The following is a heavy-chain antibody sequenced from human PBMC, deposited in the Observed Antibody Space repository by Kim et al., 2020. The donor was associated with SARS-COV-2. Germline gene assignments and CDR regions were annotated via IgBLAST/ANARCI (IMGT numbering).Heavy chain of an antibody. D-gene: IGHD3-10*01. CDR3: ASRPRVRGVTYYYYGMDV. CDR2: IIPIFGTA. V-gene: IGHV1-69*13. J-gene: IGHJ6*02. CDR1: GGTFSSYA. Sequence: SVKVSCKASGGTFSSYAISWVRQAPGQGLEWMGGIIPIFGTANYAQKFQGRVTITADESTSTAYMELSSLRSEDTAVYYCASRPRVRGVTYYYYGMDVWGQGTTVTVSS.